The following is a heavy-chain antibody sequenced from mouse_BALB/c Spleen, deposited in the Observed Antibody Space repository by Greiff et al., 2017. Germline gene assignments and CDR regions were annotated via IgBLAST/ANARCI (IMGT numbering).Heavy chain of an antibody. CDR2: IRLKSNNYAT. Sequence: EVKLVESGGGLVQPGGSLTLSCVASGFSFSNYWMNWVRQSPEKGLEWVAEIRLKSNNYATHYAESVKGRFTISRDDSKSSVYLQMNNLRAEDTCIYDCDRSQFPHYFDYWGQGTTLTVSA. CDR3: DRSQFPHYFDY. V-gene: IGHV6-6*02. J-gene: IGHJ2*01. CDR1: GFSFSNYW.